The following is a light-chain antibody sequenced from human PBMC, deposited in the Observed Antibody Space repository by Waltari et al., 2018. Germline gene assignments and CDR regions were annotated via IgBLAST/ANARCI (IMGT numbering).Light chain of an antibody. V-gene: IGLV2-14*01. CDR1: SSDVGVYNY. J-gene: IGLJ2*01. Sequence: QSALTQPASVSGSPGKSISISCTGSSSDVGVYNYVSWYQQHPGKAPKRLIYEVSYRPPGVAYRFSGSKLGNTASLTISGLQAEDEADDYCSSYTTTSTRVVFGGGTTVTVL. CDR3: SSYTTTSTRVV. CDR2: EVS.